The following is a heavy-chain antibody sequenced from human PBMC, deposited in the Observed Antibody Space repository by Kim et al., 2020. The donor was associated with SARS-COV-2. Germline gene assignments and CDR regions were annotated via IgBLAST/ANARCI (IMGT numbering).Heavy chain of an antibody. CDR2: IYYSGST. CDR1: GGSISSSSYY. V-gene: IGHV4-39*07. J-gene: IGHJ4*02. Sequence: SETLSLTCTVSGGSISSSSYYWGWIRQPPGKGLEWIGSIYYSGSTYYNPSLKSRVTISVDTSRNQFSLRLSSVTAADTAVYYCARRKIVGAVGYGGQGTLVTVSS. CDR3: ARRKIVGAVGY. D-gene: IGHD1-26*01.